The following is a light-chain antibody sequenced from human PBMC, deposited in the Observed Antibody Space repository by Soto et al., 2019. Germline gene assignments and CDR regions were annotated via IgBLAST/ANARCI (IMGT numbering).Light chain of an antibody. J-gene: IGKJ4*01. CDR3: HQHAVSPLT. Sequence: EIVLTQSPGTLSLSPGEGATLSFRASQSVGKNYVAWYQQKPGQAPRLLIHTASSRATGIPDRFSGSGSGTDFTLTISRLEPDDFAVYYCHQHAVSPLTFGGGTKVDIK. CDR2: TAS. CDR1: QSVGKNY. V-gene: IGKV3-20*01.